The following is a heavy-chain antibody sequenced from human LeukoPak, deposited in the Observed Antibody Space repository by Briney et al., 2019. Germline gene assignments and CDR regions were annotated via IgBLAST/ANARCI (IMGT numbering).Heavy chain of an antibody. CDR1: GFTFDDYA. V-gene: IGHV3-20*04. D-gene: IGHD5-18*01. J-gene: IGHJ6*03. Sequence: GGSLRLSCAASGFTFDDYAMNWVRQVPGRGLEWVSGINWNGRITEYADSVKDRFTVSRQNTKNSLYLYMNNLGGEDTALYFCARGSVQLWLRDTYYYMDVWGKGTTVTVSS. CDR3: ARGSVQLWLRDTYYYMDV. CDR2: INWNGRIT.